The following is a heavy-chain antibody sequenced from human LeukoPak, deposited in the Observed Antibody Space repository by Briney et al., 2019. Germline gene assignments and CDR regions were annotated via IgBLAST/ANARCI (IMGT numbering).Heavy chain of an antibody. J-gene: IGHJ5*02. CDR2: ISYDGSNK. D-gene: IGHD2-15*01. V-gene: IGHV3-30-3*01. CDR3: AREAQYCSGGSCYSIPDNWFDP. Sequence: GGSLRLSCAASGFTFSSYAMHWVRQAPGKGLEWVAVISYDGSNKYYADSVKGRFTISRDNSKNTLYLQMNSLRAEDTAVYYGAREAQYCSGGSCYSIPDNWFDPWGQGTLVTVSS. CDR1: GFTFSSYA.